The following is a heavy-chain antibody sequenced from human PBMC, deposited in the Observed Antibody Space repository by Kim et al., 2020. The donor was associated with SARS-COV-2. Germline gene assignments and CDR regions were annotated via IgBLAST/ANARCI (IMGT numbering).Heavy chain of an antibody. D-gene: IGHD3-22*01. Sequence: GESLKISCKGSGYSFTSYWIGWVRQMPGKGLEWMGIIYPGDSDTTYSPPFQGQVTISVDKSISTAYLQWSSLKASDTAMYYCERRDITLIVGGAFDIWGQGTMVTVST. CDR1: GYSFTSYW. J-gene: IGHJ3*02. CDR2: IYPGDSDT. V-gene: IGHV5-51*01. CDR3: ERRDITLIVGGAFDI.